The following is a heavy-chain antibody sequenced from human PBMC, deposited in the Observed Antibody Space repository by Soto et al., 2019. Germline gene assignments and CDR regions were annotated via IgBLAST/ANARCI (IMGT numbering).Heavy chain of an antibody. CDR3: ARGEGAGYSSGWFDC. D-gene: IGHD6-19*01. CDR1: GGSISSYY. Sequence: PSETLSLTCTVSGGSISSYYWSWIRQPPGKGLEWIGYIYYSGSTNYNPSLKSRVTISVDTSKNQFSLKLSSVTAADTAVYYCARGEGAGYSSGWFDCWGQGTLVTVSS. J-gene: IGHJ4*02. CDR2: IYYSGST. V-gene: IGHV4-59*01.